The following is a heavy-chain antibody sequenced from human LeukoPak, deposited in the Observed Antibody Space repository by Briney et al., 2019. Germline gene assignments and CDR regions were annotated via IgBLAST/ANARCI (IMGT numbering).Heavy chain of an antibody. CDR2: INPSGGST. J-gene: IGHJ5*02. D-gene: IGHD2-2*01. Sequence: PRGSLRLSCAGSGFSFSSYGMHWVRQAPEQGLEWMGIINPSGGSTSYAQKFQGRVTMTRDMSTRTDYMELSSLRYEDTAVYYCARDVSSTSSWWFDPWGQGTLVIVSS. CDR1: GFSFSSYG. CDR3: ARDVSSTSSWWFDP. V-gene: IGHV1-46*01.